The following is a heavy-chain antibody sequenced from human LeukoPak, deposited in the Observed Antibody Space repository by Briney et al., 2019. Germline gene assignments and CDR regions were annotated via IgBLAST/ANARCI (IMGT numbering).Heavy chain of an antibody. Sequence: GASVKVSCKASGGTFSSYAISWVRQAPGQGLEWMGGIIPIFGTANYAQKFQGRVTITADESTSTAYMELSSLRSEDTAVYCCAREATYCSSTSCYALDYYYGMDVWGKGTTVTVSS. D-gene: IGHD2-2*01. CDR1: GGTFSSYA. J-gene: IGHJ6*04. CDR2: IIPIFGTA. CDR3: AREATYCSSTSCYALDYYYGMDV. V-gene: IGHV1-69*13.